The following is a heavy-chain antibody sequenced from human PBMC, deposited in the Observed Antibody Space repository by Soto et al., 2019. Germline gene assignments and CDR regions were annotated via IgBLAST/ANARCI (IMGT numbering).Heavy chain of an antibody. Sequence: ASVKVSCKASGYTFTSYGISWVRQAPGQGLEWMGIINPSGGSTSYAQKFQGRVTMTRDTSTSTVYMELSSLRSEDTAVYYCAREQQLVLSPHFDYWGQGTLVTVSS. CDR1: GYTFTSYG. V-gene: IGHV1-46*03. D-gene: IGHD6-13*01. CDR3: AREQQLVLSPHFDY. J-gene: IGHJ4*02. CDR2: INPSGGST.